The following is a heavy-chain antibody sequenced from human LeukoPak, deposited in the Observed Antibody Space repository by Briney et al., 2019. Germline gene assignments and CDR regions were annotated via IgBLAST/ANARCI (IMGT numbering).Heavy chain of an antibody. CDR3: ARDLSGIAGYTYGRGIDY. CDR2: IKKDGSEK. CDR1: GFTFSSHW. D-gene: IGHD5-18*01. Sequence: PGGSLRLSCAAPGFTFSSHWMSWVRQAPGKGLEWVANIKKDGSEKYYVDAVKGRFTICRDNAKTSLYLQMNSLRAEDTAVYYCARDLSGIAGYTYGRGIDYWGQGTLVTVSS. J-gene: IGHJ4*02. V-gene: IGHV3-7*01.